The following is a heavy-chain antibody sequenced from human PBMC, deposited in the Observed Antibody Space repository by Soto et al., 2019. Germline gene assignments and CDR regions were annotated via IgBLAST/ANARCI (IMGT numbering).Heavy chain of an antibody. CDR3: AAVQTYYDYIWGSYRYAFDI. V-gene: IGHV1-58*02. Sequence: SVKIDCKASGFTFTSYAMQGVRQARGQRLEWIGWIVVGSGNTNYAQKFQERVTITRDMSTSTAYMELSSLRSEDTAVYYCAAVQTYYDYIWGSYRYAFDIWGQGTMVTVSS. D-gene: IGHD3-16*02. CDR2: IVVGSGNT. J-gene: IGHJ3*02. CDR1: GFTFTSYA.